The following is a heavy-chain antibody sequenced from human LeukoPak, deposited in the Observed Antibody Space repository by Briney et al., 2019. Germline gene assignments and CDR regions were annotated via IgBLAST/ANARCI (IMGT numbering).Heavy chain of an antibody. D-gene: IGHD2-21*01. CDR3: PRENEVIATTEGAFHI. CDR2: IGSAGDT. Sequence: GGALRLSCAASGFTFSSYDMHWVRQVTGKGLEWVSAIGSAGDTYYADSVKGRFTISRENAKSSLYLQMNSLRAGDTAVYYCPRENEVIATTEGAFHIWGQGTMVTVSS. J-gene: IGHJ3*02. CDR1: GFTFSSYD. V-gene: IGHV3-13*01.